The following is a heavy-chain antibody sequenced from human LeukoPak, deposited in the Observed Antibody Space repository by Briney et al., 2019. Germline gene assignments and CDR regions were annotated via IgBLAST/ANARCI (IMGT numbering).Heavy chain of an antibody. CDR3: ARSFWYDGSGYYHLDN. V-gene: IGHV3-21*01. Sequence: PGGSLRLSCAASGFTFSSYSMNWVRQAPGKGLEWVSSISSSSSYMYYADSVKGRFTISRDNAKNSQYLQMDSLRVEDTAVYYCARSFWYDGSGYYHLDNWGQGTLVTVSS. CDR1: GFTFSSYS. CDR2: ISSSSSYM. J-gene: IGHJ4*02. D-gene: IGHD3-22*01.